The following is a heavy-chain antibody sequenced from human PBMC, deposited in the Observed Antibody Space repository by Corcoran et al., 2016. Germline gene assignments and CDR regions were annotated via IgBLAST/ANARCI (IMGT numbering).Heavy chain of an antibody. CDR3: ARDRPVSGYRPLFEFDY. CDR1: GYTFTSYY. Sequence: QVQLVQSGAEVKKPGASVKVSCKASGYTFTSYYMHWVRQAPGQGLEWMGIINPSGGSTSYAQKFQGRVTMTRDTSTSTVYMELSSLRSEDTAVHYCARDRPVSGYRPLFEFDYWGQGTLVTVSS. D-gene: IGHD5-12*01. J-gene: IGHJ4*02. V-gene: IGHV1-46*01. CDR2: INPSGGST.